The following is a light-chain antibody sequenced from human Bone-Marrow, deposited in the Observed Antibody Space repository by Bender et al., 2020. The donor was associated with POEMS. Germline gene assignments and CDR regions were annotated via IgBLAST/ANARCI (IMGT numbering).Light chain of an antibody. J-gene: IGLJ3*02. Sequence: QSALTQPASVSGSPGQSITISCTETSSDVGYYNYVSWYQQHPGKVPKLLIYDVSNRPSGVSTRFSGSSSGAERYLTISSLQSEDEGDYYCQTWGTDLNWVFGGGTKLTVL. CDR3: QTWGTDLNWV. CDR2: DVS. CDR1: SSDVGYYNY. V-gene: IGLV2-14*03.